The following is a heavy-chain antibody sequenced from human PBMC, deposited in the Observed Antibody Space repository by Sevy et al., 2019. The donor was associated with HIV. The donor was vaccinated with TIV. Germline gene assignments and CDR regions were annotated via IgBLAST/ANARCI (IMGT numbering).Heavy chain of an antibody. CDR2: ISSSSSTI. Sequence: GSLRLCCAASGFTFSSDSMNKIPHAPGNELQCISYISSSSSTINYPDSVKGRLTISRDNAKNTLYLQKNSLRAEDTAVYYCARGGADSSGYYYFYYYYGMDVWGQGTTVTVSS. D-gene: IGHD3-22*01. CDR1: GFTFSSDS. CDR3: ARGGADSSGYYYFYYYYGMDV. J-gene: IGHJ6*02. V-gene: IGHV3-48*01.